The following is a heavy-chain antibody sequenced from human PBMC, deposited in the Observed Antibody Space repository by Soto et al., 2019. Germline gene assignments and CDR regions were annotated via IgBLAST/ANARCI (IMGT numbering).Heavy chain of an antibody. CDR2: TYYRSKWYN. D-gene: IGHD1-1*01. V-gene: IGHV6-1*01. Sequence: SQTLSLTCAISGDSVSSNSAAWNCIRQSPSRGLEWLGRTYYRSKWYNDYAVSVKSRITINPDTSKNQFSLQLNSVTPEDTAVYYCARDRLYDYHYYYYGMDVWGQGTTVTVSS. CDR3: ARDRLYDYHYYYYGMDV. J-gene: IGHJ6*02. CDR1: GDSVSSNSAA.